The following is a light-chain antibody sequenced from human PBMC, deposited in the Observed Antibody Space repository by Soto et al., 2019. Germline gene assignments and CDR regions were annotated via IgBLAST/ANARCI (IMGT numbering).Light chain of an antibody. Sequence: EIVMTQSPATLSVSPGGRAILSCRDSQSISYNLAWYQQKPGQAPRLLIYGASTRATGIPARFSGSGSGTEFTLTISSLQSEDFAVYYCQQYNNWPPYTFGQGTKLEIK. CDR3: QQYNNWPPYT. CDR2: GAS. CDR1: QSISYN. J-gene: IGKJ2*01. V-gene: IGKV3-15*01.